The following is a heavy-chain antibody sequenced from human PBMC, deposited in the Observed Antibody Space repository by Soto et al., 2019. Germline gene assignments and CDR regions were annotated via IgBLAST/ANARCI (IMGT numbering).Heavy chain of an antibody. Sequence: GGSLRLSCAASGFTFSSYGMHWVRQAPGKGLEWVAVIWYDGSNKYYADSVKGRFTISRDNSKNTLYLQMNSLRAEDTAVYYCARDGYYYGSGSYYNSYYFDYWGQGTLVTVSS. CDR1: GFTFSSYG. J-gene: IGHJ4*02. V-gene: IGHV3-33*01. D-gene: IGHD3-10*01. CDR3: ARDGYYYGSGSYYNSYYFDY. CDR2: IWYDGSNK.